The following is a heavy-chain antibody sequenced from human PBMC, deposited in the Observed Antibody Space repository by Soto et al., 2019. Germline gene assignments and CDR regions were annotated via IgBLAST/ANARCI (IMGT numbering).Heavy chain of an antibody. D-gene: IGHD3-3*01. J-gene: IGHJ4*02. Sequence: EVQLMGSGGGLVKPGGSLRLSCEVSNLTFHYAWMSWIRQAPGKGLEWVGRIKATAYGATTDYAAPVKGRFTISRDDSKNTLYLQMSGLRTEDTARYYCTTDDTSGYYFQYWGQGTLVTVSS. CDR1: NLTFHYAW. CDR3: TTDDTSGYYFQY. V-gene: IGHV3-15*01. CDR2: IKATAYGATT.